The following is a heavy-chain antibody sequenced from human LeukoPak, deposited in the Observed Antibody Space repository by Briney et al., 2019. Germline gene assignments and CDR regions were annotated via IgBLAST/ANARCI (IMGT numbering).Heavy chain of an antibody. CDR1: GYTLTELS. D-gene: IGHD6-6*01. CDR3: AAPLEYSSSSGSHLGY. J-gene: IGHJ4*02. V-gene: IGHV1-24*01. Sequence: ASVKVSCKVSGYTLTELSMHWVRQAPGKGLEWMGGFDPEDGETIYAQKFQDRVTMTEDTSTDTAYMELSSLRSEDTAVYYCAAPLEYSSSSGSHLGYWGQGTLVTVSS. CDR2: FDPEDGET.